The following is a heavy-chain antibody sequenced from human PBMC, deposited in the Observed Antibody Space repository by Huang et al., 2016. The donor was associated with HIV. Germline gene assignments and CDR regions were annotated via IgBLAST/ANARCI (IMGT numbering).Heavy chain of an antibody. CDR1: GYTFSTFG. V-gene: IGHV1-18*01. D-gene: IGHD5-18*01. CDR3: ARGGGIQLWLLGYYYMDV. CDR2: ISGNNGNT. Sequence: QVQLVQSGAEVKKPGASVKVSCKASGYTFSTFGISWVRQAPGQGLGWLGWISGNNGNTKFAQKVQGRLTTTTDTSTSTADMERRSLRSDDTAVYYCARGGGIQLWLLGYYYMDVWGDGTTVTVSS. J-gene: IGHJ6*03.